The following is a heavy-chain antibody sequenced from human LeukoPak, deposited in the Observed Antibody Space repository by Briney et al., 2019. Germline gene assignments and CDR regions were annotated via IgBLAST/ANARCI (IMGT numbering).Heavy chain of an antibody. V-gene: IGHV4-59*08. CDR3: ARAASGMDSRGCVDY. CDR2: IYYSGST. Sequence: SETLSLTCTVSGGSISSYYWSWIRQPPGKGLEWIGYIYYSGSTNYNPSPKSRVTISVDTSKNQFSLKLSSVTAADTVVYYCARAASGMDSRGCVDYWGQGTLVTVSS. J-gene: IGHJ4*02. D-gene: IGHD1-26*01. CDR1: GGSISSYY.